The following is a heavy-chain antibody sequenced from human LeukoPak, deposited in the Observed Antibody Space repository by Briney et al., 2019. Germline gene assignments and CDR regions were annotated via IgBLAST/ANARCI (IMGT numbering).Heavy chain of an antibody. CDR1: GGSISSGDYY. J-gene: IGHJ4*02. CDR3: ARGIMTTSLGFDY. V-gene: IGHV4-30-4*01. CDR2: IYYSGST. D-gene: IGHD3-16*01. Sequence: PSETLSLTCTVSGGSISSGDYYWSWIRQPPGKGLEWIGYIYYSGSTYCNPSLKSRVTISVDTSKNQFSLKLSSVTAADTAVYYCARGIMTTSLGFDYWGQGTLVTVSS.